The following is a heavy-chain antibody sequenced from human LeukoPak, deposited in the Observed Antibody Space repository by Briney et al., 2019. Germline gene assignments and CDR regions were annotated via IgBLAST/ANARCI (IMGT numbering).Heavy chain of an antibody. D-gene: IGHD1-26*01. V-gene: IGHV3-7*01. CDR2: IKQDGSEK. Sequence: GGSLRLSCAASGFTFSSYWMSWVRQAPGKGLEWVANIKQDGSEKYYVDSVKGRFTISRDNAKNSLYLQMNSLRAEDTAVYYCARVGKFPLYYMDVWGKGTTVTVSS. CDR3: ARVGKFPLYYMDV. J-gene: IGHJ6*03. CDR1: GFTFSSYW.